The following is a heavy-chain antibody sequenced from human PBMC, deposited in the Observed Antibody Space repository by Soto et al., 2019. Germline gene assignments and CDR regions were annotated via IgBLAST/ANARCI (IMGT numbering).Heavy chain of an antibody. CDR3: TRENSSGLDY. J-gene: IGHJ4*02. D-gene: IGHD6-19*01. CDR2: INPSGGST. Sequence: QVQLVQSGAEVKKPGASVKVSCKASGYTFTSYYMHWVRQAPGQGLEWMGIINPSGGSTSYAQKFQGRVTMNRDTSTSTVYMELSSLRAEDTALYYCTRENSSGLDYWGQGTLVTVSS. V-gene: IGHV1-46*01. CDR1: GYTFTSYY.